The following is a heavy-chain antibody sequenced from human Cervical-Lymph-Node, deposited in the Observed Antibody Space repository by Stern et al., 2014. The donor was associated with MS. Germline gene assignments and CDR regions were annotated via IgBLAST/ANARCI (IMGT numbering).Heavy chain of an antibody. Sequence: EVQLLESGGGLVQPGGSLRLSCAASGFTFSTYAFSWVRQAPGKGLEWVSRISDSVVYTYYADSVKGRFTISRDNSKSMLYLEMQSLRAEDTAVYHCAKDLGRGVVVVPLYGLDVWGQGTTVTVSS. CDR1: GFTFSTYA. V-gene: IGHV3-23*01. D-gene: IGHD2-2*01. CDR2: ISDSVVYT. J-gene: IGHJ6*02. CDR3: AKDLGRGVVVVPLYGLDV.